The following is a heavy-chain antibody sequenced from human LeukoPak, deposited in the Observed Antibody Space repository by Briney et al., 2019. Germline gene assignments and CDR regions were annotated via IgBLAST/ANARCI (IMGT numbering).Heavy chain of an antibody. J-gene: IGHJ4*02. CDR2: INSDGSST. V-gene: IGHV3-74*01. CDR1: GFTFSSYW. D-gene: IGHD3-22*01. Sequence: GGSLRLSCAASGFTFSSYWMHWVRQAPGKGLVWVSRINSDGSSTTYADSGKGRFTISRDNAKNTLHLQMNSLRAEDTAVYYCARVGRSDYYDSSGYYHDYYHFDYWGQGTLVTVSS. CDR3: ARVGRSDYYDSSGYYHDYYHFDY.